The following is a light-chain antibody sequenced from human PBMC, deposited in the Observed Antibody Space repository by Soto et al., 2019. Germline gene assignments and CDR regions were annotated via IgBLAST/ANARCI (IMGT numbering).Light chain of an antibody. CDR2: EVT. CDR1: SSDVGGYNR. CDR3: SSYTDSIPYV. J-gene: IGLJ1*01. V-gene: IGLV2-18*02. Sequence: QSALTQPPSVSGSPGQSVTISCTGSSSDVGGYNRVSWYQQPPGTAPKLMIYEVTNRPSGVPDRFSGSKSGNTASLTISGLQAEDEADYYCSSYTDSIPYVFGSGTKVTVL.